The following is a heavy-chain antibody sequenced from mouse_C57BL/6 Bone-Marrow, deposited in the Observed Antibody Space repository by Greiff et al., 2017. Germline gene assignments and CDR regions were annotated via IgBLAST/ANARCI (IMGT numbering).Heavy chain of an antibody. CDR1: GFNIKDDY. D-gene: IGHD1-1*01. Sequence: EVQRVESGAVLARPGASVKMSCTASGFNIKDDYMHWVKQRPEQGLEWIGWIDPENGDTESASKFPGKATITADTSSNTASLQLSSLTYEDTAVYYCTAYTTVVAPAYWGQGTLVTVSA. V-gene: IGHV14-4*01. CDR3: TAYTTVVAPAY. J-gene: IGHJ3*01. CDR2: IDPENGDT.